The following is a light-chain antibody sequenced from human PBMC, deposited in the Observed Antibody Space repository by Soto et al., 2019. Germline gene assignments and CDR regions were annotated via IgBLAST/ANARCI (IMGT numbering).Light chain of an antibody. CDR3: QQRSDWPT. Sequence: NFLTQSPDTLSLSQGERATLTCRASQSVTNYIAWYQQRPGQAPRLLIYDASNRATGVPARFSGSGSGTDFTLTISTLEPEDVAVYYCQQRSDWPTFGQGTKVDIK. J-gene: IGKJ1*01. CDR2: DAS. V-gene: IGKV3-11*01. CDR1: QSVTNY.